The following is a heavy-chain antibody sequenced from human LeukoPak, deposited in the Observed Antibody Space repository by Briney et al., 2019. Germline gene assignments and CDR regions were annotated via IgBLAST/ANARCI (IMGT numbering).Heavy chain of an antibody. J-gene: IGHJ5*02. CDR3: ARDSNRVPENWFDP. V-gene: IGHV1-2*02. D-gene: IGHD1-14*01. Sequence: GASVKVSCKASGYTFTGYYMHWVRQAPGQGLEWMGWINPNSGGTNYAQKFQGRVTMTRDTSISTAYMELSRLRSDDTAVYYCARDSNRVPENWFDPWGQGTLVTVSS. CDR2: INPNSGGT. CDR1: GYTFTGYY.